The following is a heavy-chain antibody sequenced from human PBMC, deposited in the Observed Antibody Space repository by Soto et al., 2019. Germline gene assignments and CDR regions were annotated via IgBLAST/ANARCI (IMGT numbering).Heavy chain of an antibody. V-gene: IGHV3-30-3*01. CDR2: ISYDGSNK. CDR3: AREMESYSNYQGGGMDV. Sequence: QVQLVESGGGVVQPGRSLRLSCAASGFTFSSYAMHWVRQAPGKGLEWVAVISYDGSNKYYADSVKGRFTISRDNSKNXXYLQMNSLRAEDTAVYYCAREMESYSNYQGGGMDVWGQGTTVTVSS. J-gene: IGHJ6*02. CDR1: GFTFSSYA. D-gene: IGHD4-4*01.